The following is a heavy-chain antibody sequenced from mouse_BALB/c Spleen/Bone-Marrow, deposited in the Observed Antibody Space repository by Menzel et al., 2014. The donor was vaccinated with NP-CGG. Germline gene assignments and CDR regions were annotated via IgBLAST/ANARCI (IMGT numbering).Heavy chain of an antibody. D-gene: IGHD2-14*01. CDR1: GYTFTEYT. V-gene: IGHV1-18*01. CDR3: ARNYRYDGSWFAY. CDR2: INPNNGGT. J-gene: IGHJ3*01. Sequence: EVQLQQSGPELVKPGASVKISCKTSGYTFTEYTMHWVKQSHGKSLEWIGGINPNNGGTSYNQKFKGKATLTVDNSSSTASMELRSLTSEDSEVYYCARNYRYDGSWFAYWGQGTLVTVSA.